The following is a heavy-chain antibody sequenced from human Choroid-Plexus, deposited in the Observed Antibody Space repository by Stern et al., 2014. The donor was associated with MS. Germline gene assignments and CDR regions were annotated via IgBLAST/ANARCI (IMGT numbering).Heavy chain of an antibody. V-gene: IGHV3-30*18. Sequence: VQLVESGGGVVQPGRPLRLACVASGFTLGSCAMHWVRQAPGKGLEGVAGVSYDGSNKYYADYVKGRFTISRDNSQNTLYMQMSSLRPEDTAVYYCAKDRQYLTYFFDHWGQGSLVTVSS. D-gene: IGHD2/OR15-2a*01. J-gene: IGHJ5*02. CDR1: GFTLGSCA. CDR3: AKDRQYLTYFFDH. CDR2: VSYDGSNK.